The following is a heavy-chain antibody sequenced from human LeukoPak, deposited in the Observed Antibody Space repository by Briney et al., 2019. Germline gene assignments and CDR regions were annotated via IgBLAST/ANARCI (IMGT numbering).Heavy chain of an antibody. J-gene: IGHJ4*02. CDR2: IYYSGST. Sequence: SETLSLTCTVSGGPISSYYWSWIRQPPGKGLEWIGYIYYSGSTNYNPSLKRRVTISVDTSKNQVSLKLSSVTAADTAVYYCARGVGDILAWGQGTLVTVSS. V-gene: IGHV4-59*01. D-gene: IGHD3-9*01. CDR3: ARGVGDILA. CDR1: GGPISSYY.